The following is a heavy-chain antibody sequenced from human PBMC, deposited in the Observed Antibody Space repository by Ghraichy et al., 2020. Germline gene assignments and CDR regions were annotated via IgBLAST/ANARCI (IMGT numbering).Heavy chain of an antibody. J-gene: IGHJ4*02. CDR1: EFTPTTYW. D-gene: IGHD6-19*01. CDR3: AAGSGWLSDS. CDR2: IDQDGSEK. V-gene: IGHV3-7*03. Sequence: GGSLRLSCAASEFTPTTYWMNRVRQAPGKGLEWVAIIDQDGSEKVYVDSVRGRFTISRDNAKKSLYLQMNSLRDEDTAIYFCAAGSGWLSDSWGRGTLVTVSS.